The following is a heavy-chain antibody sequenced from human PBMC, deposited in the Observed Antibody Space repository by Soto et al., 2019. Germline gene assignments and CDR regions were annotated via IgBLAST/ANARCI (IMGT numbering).Heavy chain of an antibody. Sequence: QVQLVQSGAEVKKPGASVKVSCKASGYTFTSYYMHWVRQAPGQGLEWMGIINPSGGSTSYAEKFQGRVTMTRDTSTGTGYMELSSLRSEDTAVYYCARDFRSSSSSYWGQGTLVTVSS. J-gene: IGHJ4*02. CDR1: GYTFTSYY. CDR3: ARDFRSSSSSY. D-gene: IGHD6-13*01. V-gene: IGHV1-46*03. CDR2: INPSGGST.